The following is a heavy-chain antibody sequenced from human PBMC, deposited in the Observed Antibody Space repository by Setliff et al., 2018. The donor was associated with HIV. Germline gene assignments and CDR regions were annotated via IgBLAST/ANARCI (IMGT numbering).Heavy chain of an antibody. V-gene: IGHV4-59*11. J-gene: IGHJ5*01. CDR1: GGSINSHY. CDR2: IYCSGST. CDR3: ARGGYSSRWYTWFDP. Sequence: SETLSLTCTVSGGSINSHYWSWIRQPPGKGLEYIGYIYCSGSTNYNPSLQSRVTISIDTSKKQLFLKVRSVTAADTAVYYCARGGYSSRWYTWFDPWGQGALVTVSS. D-gene: IGHD6-13*01.